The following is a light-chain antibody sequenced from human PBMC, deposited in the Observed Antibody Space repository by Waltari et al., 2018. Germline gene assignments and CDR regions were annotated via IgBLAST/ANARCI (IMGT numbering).Light chain of an antibody. CDR2: VVS. Sequence: QSALTQPASVSGSPGQSITISCTGTSSDIGGYKYVSWYQQHPGKAPKLMIYVVSNRPSGFSNRFSGSKFGSTASLTISGLQSEDEADYYCSSYMNSSLVFGAGTKVTVL. V-gene: IGLV2-14*01. CDR1: SSDIGGYKY. J-gene: IGLJ3*02. CDR3: SSYMNSSLV.